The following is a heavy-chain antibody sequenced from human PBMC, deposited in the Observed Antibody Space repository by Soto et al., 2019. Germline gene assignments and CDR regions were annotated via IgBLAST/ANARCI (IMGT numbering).Heavy chain of an antibody. CDR2: IYYSGST. V-gene: IGHV4-61*01. Sequence: SETLSLTCTVSGGSVSSGSYYWSWIRQPPGKGLEWIGYIYYSGSTNYNPSLKSRVTISVDTSKNQFSLKLSSVTAADTAVYYCARGSGYSYGYHYFDYWGQGTLVTVS. J-gene: IGHJ4*02. D-gene: IGHD5-18*01. CDR1: GGSVSSGSYY. CDR3: ARGSGYSYGYHYFDY.